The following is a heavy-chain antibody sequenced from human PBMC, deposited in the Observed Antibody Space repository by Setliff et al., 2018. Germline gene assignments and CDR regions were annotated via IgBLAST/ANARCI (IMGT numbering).Heavy chain of an antibody. CDR3: ARQRVNEGATGRLGGGFDH. CDR2: IYPGDSDT. J-gene: IGHJ4*02. CDR1: GYSFTSYW. Sequence: PGESLKISCKGSGYSFTSYWIGWVRQMPGKGLEWMGIIYPGDSDTRYSPSFQGQVTISADKSISTAYLQWSSLKASDTAMYYCARQRVNEGATGRLGGGFDHWGQGTLVTVSS. V-gene: IGHV5-51*01. D-gene: IGHD1-26*01.